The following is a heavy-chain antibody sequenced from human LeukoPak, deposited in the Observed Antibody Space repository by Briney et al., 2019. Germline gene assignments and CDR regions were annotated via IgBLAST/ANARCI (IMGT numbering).Heavy chain of an antibody. D-gene: IGHD3-10*01. V-gene: IGHV4-59*01. CDR2: IYYSGST. Sequence: SETLSLTCTVSGGSISSYYWSWIRQPPGKGLEWIGYIYYSGSTNYNPSLKSRVTISVDTSKNQFSLKLSSVTAADTAVYYCARGVFRGWFGELLPNYFDYWGQGTLVTVPS. CDR1: GGSISSYY. CDR3: ARGVFRGWFGELLPNYFDY. J-gene: IGHJ4*02.